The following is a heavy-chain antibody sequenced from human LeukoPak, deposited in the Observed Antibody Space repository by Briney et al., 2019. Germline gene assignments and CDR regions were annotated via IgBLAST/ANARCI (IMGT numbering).Heavy chain of an antibody. V-gene: IGHV4-39*01. J-gene: IGHJ5*02. Sequence: SETLSLTCTVSGDSISSDTYYWGWIRQPPGKGLEWIGSIHYSGSTYDNLSLQSRVTISVDTSKNQFSLELSSVTAADTAIYYCARLSYGSGNHWFDPWGQGTLVTVSS. CDR3: ARLSYGSGNHWFDP. D-gene: IGHD3-10*01. CDR1: GDSISSDTYY. CDR2: IHYSGST.